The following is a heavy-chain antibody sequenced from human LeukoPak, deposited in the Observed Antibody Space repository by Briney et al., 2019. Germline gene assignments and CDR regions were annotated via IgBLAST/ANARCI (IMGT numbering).Heavy chain of an antibody. Sequence: SVKVSCKASGGTFSNFAISWVRQAPGQGLEWMGGIIPIFGTATYAQKFQGRVTITADKSTSTACMELSSLRSEDTAVYYCARGDKQFYWYFDLWGRGTLVTVSS. J-gene: IGHJ2*01. CDR1: GGTFSNFA. D-gene: IGHD5-24*01. CDR3: ARGDKQFYWYFDL. V-gene: IGHV1-69*06. CDR2: IIPIFGTA.